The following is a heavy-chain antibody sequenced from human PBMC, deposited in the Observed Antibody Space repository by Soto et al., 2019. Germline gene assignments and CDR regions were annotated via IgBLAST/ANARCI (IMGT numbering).Heavy chain of an antibody. Sequence: PGRPRRLSGGASEFTLRGSSMNWVRQAPGKGLEWVSYISSSSSTIYYADSVKGRFTISRDNAKNSLYLQMNSLRDEDTAVYYCARVRYSGYDYGFDPWGQGTLVTVSS. J-gene: IGHJ5*02. D-gene: IGHD5-12*01. CDR2: ISSSSSTI. CDR3: ARVRYSGYDYGFDP. V-gene: IGHV3-48*02. CDR1: EFTLRGSS.